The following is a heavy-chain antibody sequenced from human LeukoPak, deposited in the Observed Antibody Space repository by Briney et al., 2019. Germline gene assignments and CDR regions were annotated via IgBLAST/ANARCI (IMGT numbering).Heavy chain of an antibody. D-gene: IGHD1-26*01. CDR1: GGSFSGYY. CDR2: INHSGST. Sequence: SETLSLTCAVYGGSFSGYYWSWIRQPPGKGLEWIGEINHSGSTNYNPSLKSRVTISVDTSKNQFSLKLSSVTAADTAVYYCARLDWEGAPRWGQGTLVTVSS. V-gene: IGHV4-34*01. J-gene: IGHJ4*02. CDR3: ARLDWEGAPR.